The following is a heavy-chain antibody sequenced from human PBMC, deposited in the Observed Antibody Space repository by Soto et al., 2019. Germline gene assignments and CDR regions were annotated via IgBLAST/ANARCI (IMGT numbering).Heavy chain of an antibody. CDR2: INHSGST. Sequence: PSETLSLTCAVYGGSFSGYYWSWIRQPPGKGLEWIGEINHSGSTNYNPSLKSRVTISVDTSKNQFSLKLSSVTAADTAVYYCARGGGTTVTTDALDIWGQGTMVTVSS. J-gene: IGHJ3*02. V-gene: IGHV4-34*01. CDR3: ARGGGTTVTTDALDI. D-gene: IGHD4-17*01. CDR1: GGSFSGYY.